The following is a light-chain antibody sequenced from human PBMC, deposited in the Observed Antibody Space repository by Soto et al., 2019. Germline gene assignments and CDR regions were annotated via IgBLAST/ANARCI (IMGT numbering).Light chain of an antibody. CDR2: DVR. J-gene: IGLJ1*01. V-gene: IGLV2-14*01. CDR1: SSDVGGYNY. Sequence: QSVLTQPASVSGSPGQSITISCTGTSSDVGGYNYVSWYQQHPGKAPKLMIYDVRNRASGASNRFSGSKSGNTASLTISGLQAEDESDYYCTSYTCSSTLYVFGTGTKVTDL. CDR3: TSYTCSSTLYV.